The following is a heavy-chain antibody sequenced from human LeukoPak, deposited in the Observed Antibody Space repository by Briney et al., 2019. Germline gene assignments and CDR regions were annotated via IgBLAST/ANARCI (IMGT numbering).Heavy chain of an antibody. V-gene: IGHV1-18*01. D-gene: IGHD5-18*01. J-gene: IGHJ6*02. CDR3: ARGIQLWLQDYYYGMDV. Sequence: ASVTVSCKASGYTFTSYGISWVRQAPGQGLEWMGWISAYNGNTNYAQKLQGRVTMTTDTSTSTAYMELRSLRSDDTAVYYCARGIQLWLQDYYYGMDVWGQGTTATVSS. CDR1: GYTFTSYG. CDR2: ISAYNGNT.